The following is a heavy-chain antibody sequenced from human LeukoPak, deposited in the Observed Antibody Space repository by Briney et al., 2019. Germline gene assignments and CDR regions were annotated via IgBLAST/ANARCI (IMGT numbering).Heavy chain of an antibody. D-gene: IGHD3-10*01. J-gene: IGHJ3*02. CDR3: ARRSSMGIWFGELGAFDI. V-gene: IGHV4-39*07. CDR1: GGSISTSNYY. Sequence: SETLSLTCTVSGGSISTSNYYWSWIRQPPGKGLEWIGEINHSGSTNYNPSLKSRVTISVDTSKNQFSLKLSSVTAADTAVYYCARRSSMGIWFGELGAFDIWGQGTMVTVSS. CDR2: INHSGST.